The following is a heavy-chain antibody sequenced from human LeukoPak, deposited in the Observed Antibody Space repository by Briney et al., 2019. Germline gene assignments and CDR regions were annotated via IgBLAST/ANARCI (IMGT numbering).Heavy chain of an antibody. CDR3: AREKSSGIAAAGVDY. CDR2: IIPIFGTA. J-gene: IGHJ4*02. CDR1: GGTFTSYA. V-gene: IGHV1-69*13. Sequence: SVKVSCKASGGTFTSYAISWVRQAPGQGLEWMGGIIPIFGTANYTQKFQGRVTITADESTSTAYMELSSLRSEDTAVYYCAREKSSGIAAAGVDYWGQGTLVTVSS. D-gene: IGHD6-13*01.